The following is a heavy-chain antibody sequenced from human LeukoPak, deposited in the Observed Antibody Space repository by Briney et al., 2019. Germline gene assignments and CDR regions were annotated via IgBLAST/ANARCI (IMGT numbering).Heavy chain of an antibody. D-gene: IGHD6-19*01. CDR2: IYYSGST. Sequence: PSETLSLTCTVSGGSISSYYWSWIRQPPGKGLEWIGYIYYSGSTNYNPSLKSRVTISVDTSKNQFSLKLSSVTAADTAVYYCARGSSGWYPATLDYWGQGTLVTVSS. CDR1: GGSISSYY. J-gene: IGHJ4*02. V-gene: IGHV4-59*01. CDR3: ARGSSGWYPATLDY.